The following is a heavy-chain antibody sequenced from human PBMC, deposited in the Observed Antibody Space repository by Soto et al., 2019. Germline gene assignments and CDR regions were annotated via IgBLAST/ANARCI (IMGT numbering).Heavy chain of an antibody. V-gene: IGHV4-28*01. D-gene: IGHD1-26*01. CDR3: ARREIQGPIDY. Sequence: QVQLQESGPGLVKPSDTLSLTCAVSGYSISSSNWWGWIRQPPGKGLEWIGYIYYSGTTYYNPSLKSRFTMSVDKSKNQFSLTLTSVKAVDTVVYYCARREIQGPIDYWGQGTLVTVSS. J-gene: IGHJ4*02. CDR2: IYYSGTT. CDR1: GYSISSSNW.